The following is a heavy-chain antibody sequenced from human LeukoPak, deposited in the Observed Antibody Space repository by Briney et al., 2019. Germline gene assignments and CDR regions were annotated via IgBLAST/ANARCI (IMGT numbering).Heavy chain of an antibody. V-gene: IGHV3-48*03. Sequence: GGSLRLSCAVSEFPFSIYEMNWVRQAPGKGLEWVSNIGSSGTTVYYADSVKGRFSFSRDNAKSSLYLQMNSLRVEDTAVYYCALLAVASDFDYWGQGALVTVSS. D-gene: IGHD6-19*01. J-gene: IGHJ4*02. CDR1: EFPFSIYE. CDR2: IGSSGTTV. CDR3: ALLAVASDFDY.